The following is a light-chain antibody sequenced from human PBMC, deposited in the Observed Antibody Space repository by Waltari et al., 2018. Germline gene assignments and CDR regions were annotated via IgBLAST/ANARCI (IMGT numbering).Light chain of an antibody. CDR1: HNIGTY. CDR2: AAS. J-gene: IGKJ1*01. V-gene: IGKV3-20*01. Sequence: LTQSPGTLSLSTGERATLSCRASHNIGTYLVWYQQKHGQPPRLLMYAASRRATGVPDRFSGSGSGTDFSLTISRLEPEDFAVYYCQNHERLPATFGQGTRVEIK. CDR3: QNHERLPAT.